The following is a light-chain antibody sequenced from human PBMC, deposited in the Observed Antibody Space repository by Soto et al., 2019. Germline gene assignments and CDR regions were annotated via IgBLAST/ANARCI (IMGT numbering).Light chain of an antibody. CDR2: DAS. Sequence: EIVLTQSPATLSLSPGERATLSCRASQSVSSYLAWYQQKPGQAPRLPIYDASNRATGIPARFSGSGSGTDGTLTISSLEPEDFAVYYCQQRSNWSLTFGGGTKVEIK. V-gene: IGKV3-11*01. CDR1: QSVSSY. J-gene: IGKJ4*01. CDR3: QQRSNWSLT.